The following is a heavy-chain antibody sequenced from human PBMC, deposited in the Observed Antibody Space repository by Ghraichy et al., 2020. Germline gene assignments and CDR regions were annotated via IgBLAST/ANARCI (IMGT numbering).Heavy chain of an antibody. D-gene: IGHD2-15*01. Sequence: ETLSLTCVVSGGSISGNHWSWIRQPPGKGLEWIGYINYDGSTNYDPSFKSRVTISVDTSKNQFSLKLTSVTAADTAVYYCATYEAGKGGSGYWGQGILVTVSS. CDR3: ATYEAGKGGSGY. V-gene: IGHV4-59*01. CDR1: GGSISGNH. CDR2: INYDGST. J-gene: IGHJ4*02.